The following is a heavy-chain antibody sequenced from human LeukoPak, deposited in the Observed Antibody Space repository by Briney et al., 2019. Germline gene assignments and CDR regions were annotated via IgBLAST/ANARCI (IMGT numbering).Heavy chain of an antibody. CDR2: IKQDGSEK. J-gene: IGHJ4*02. CDR1: GFTFSSYW. CDR3: ARDSSSWGVDY. D-gene: IGHD6-13*01. Sequence: GGSLRLSCAAPGFTFSSYWMSWVRQAPGKGLEWVANIKQDGSEKYYVDSVKGRFTISRDNAKNSLYLQMNSLRAEDTAVYYCARDSSSWGVDYWGQGTLVTVSS. V-gene: IGHV3-7*01.